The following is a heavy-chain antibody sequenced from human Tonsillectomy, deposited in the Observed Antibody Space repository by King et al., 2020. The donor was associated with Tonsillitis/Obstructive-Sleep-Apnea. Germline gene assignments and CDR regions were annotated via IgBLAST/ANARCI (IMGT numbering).Heavy chain of an antibody. CDR1: GGSFSGYY. CDR3: ARGGEWELRYYYYYYMDV. D-gene: IGHD1-26*01. V-gene: IGHV4-34*01. CDR2: INHSGST. Sequence: VQLQQWGAGLLKPSETLSLTCAVYGGSFSGYYWSWIRQPPGKGLEWIGEINHSGSTNYNPSLKSRVTISGDTSKNQFSLKLSSVTAADTAVYYCARGGEWELRYYYYYYMDVWGKGTTVTVSS. J-gene: IGHJ6*03.